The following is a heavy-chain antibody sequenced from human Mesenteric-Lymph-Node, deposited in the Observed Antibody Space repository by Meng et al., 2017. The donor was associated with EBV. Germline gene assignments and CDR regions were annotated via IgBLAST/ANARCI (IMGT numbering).Heavy chain of an antibody. V-gene: IGHV7-4-1*02. J-gene: IGHJ4*02. CDR3: ARDSGSYYYYFDY. CDR2: INTDTGNP. CDR1: VSTFTSYA. Sequence: EFTKSAAAVKVSCKASVSTFTSYASNWVRQAPGQGLEWMGLINTDTGNPTYAQDLAGRFVFSLDTSVSTAFLQISSLKADDTAVYYCARDSGSYYYYFDYWGQGTLVTVSS. D-gene: IGHD1-26*01.